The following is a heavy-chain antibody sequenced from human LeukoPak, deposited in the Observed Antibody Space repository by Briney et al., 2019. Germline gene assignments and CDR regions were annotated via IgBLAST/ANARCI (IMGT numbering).Heavy chain of an antibody. J-gene: IGHJ3*02. CDR1: GDSISIGAYY. Sequence: SETLSLTCTVSGDSISIGAYYWSWIRQHPGKGLEWIGYIYYNGSTYYNPSLKSRVTISDDTSKNHFSLNLSSVTAADTAVYYCARADTTSHDTFAIWGQGTMVTVSS. CDR2: IYYNGST. V-gene: IGHV4-31*03. D-gene: IGHD2/OR15-2a*01. CDR3: ARADTTSHDTFAI.